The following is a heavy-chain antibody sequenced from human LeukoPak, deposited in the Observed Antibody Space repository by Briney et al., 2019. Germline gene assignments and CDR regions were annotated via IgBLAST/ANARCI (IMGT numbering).Heavy chain of an antibody. D-gene: IGHD3-10*01. CDR1: GYTFTSYG. V-gene: IGHV1-18*04. CDR3: ARVITMVRGVIAVVTAIHPPDY. CDR2: ISAYNGNT. J-gene: IGHJ4*02. Sequence: GASVKVSCKASGYTFTSYGISWVRQAPGQGLEWMAWISAYNGNTNYAQKLQGRVTMTTDPSTSTAYMELRSLRSDDTAVYYCARVITMVRGVIAVVTAIHPPDYWGQGTLVTVSS.